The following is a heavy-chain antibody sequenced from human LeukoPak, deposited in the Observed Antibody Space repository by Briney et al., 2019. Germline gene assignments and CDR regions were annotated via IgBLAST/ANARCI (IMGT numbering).Heavy chain of an antibody. CDR2: IGTSSSRI. V-gene: IGHV3-48*01. D-gene: IGHD2-2*01. J-gene: IGHJ4*02. CDR3: ARGPSSQFRTDY. CDR1: GFAFSSYS. Sequence: GGSLRLSCAVSGFAFSSYSLSWVRQAPGKGLEWVSYIGTSSSRIYYADSVKGRFTISRDNARNSLYLQMNGLRAEDTAVYYCARGPSSQFRTDYWGQGTLVTVSS.